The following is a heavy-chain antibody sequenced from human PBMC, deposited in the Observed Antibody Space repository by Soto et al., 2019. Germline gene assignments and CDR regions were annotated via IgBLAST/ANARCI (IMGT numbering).Heavy chain of an antibody. V-gene: IGHV1-69*13. CDR1: GGAFSSYA. J-gene: IGHJ4*02. D-gene: IGHD1-26*01. Sequence: ASVEVSCKASGGAFSSYAISWVQQAPGQGREWMGGIIPIFGTANYAQKFQGRVTITADESTSTAYMELSSLRSEDTAVYYCARDSGVRATSDYWGQGTLVTVSS. CDR3: ARDSGVRATSDY. CDR2: IIPIFGTA.